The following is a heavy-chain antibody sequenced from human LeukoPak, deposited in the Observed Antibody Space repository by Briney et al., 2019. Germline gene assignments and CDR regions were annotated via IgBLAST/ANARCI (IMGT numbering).Heavy chain of an antibody. D-gene: IGHD2-2*01. J-gene: IGHJ4*02. V-gene: IGHV1-18*04. CDR1: GYTFTGYY. CDR3: ARDQSYEGYCSRTGCYPFDY. CDR2: ISAYNGNT. Sequence: ASVKVSCKASGYTFTGYYMHWVRQAPGQGLEWMGWISAYNGNTNYAQRLQGRVTMTIDTSTSTAHMELRSLGSDDTAVYYCARDQSYEGYCSRTGCYPFDYWGQGTLVTVSS.